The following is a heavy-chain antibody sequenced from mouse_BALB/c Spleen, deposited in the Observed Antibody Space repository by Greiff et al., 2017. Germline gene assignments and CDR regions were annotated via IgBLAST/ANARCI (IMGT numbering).Heavy chain of an antibody. Sequence: VQLQQPGAELVMPGASVKMSCKASGYTFTDYWMHWVKQRPGQGLEWIGAIDTSDSYTSYNQKFKGKATLTVDESSSTAYMQLSSLTSEDSAVYYCARRGPMDYWGQGTSVTVSS. CDR2: IDTSDSYT. CDR1: GYTFTDYW. V-gene: IGHV1-69*01. CDR3: ARRGPMDY. J-gene: IGHJ4*01.